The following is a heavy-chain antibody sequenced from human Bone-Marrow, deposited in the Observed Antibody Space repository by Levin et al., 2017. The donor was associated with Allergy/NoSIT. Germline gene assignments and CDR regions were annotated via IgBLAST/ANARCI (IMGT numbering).Heavy chain of an antibody. D-gene: IGHD4-17*01. Sequence: SETLSLTCAVSGGSISSSNWWSWVRQPPGKGLEWIGEIYHSGSTNYNPSLKSRVTISVDKSKNQFSLKLSSVTAADTAVYYCARDDYGDYGYFQHWGQGTLVTVSS. J-gene: IGHJ1*01. CDR3: ARDDYGDYGYFQH. CDR1: GGSISSSNW. V-gene: IGHV4-4*02. CDR2: IYHSGST.